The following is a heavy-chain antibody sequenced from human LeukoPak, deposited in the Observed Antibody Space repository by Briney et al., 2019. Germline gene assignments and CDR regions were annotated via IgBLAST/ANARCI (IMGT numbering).Heavy chain of an antibody. CDR1: GFSFSTSG. D-gene: IGHD6-19*01. CDR2: IDTSSTTK. V-gene: IGHV3-48*04. CDR3: ARDLTGAVADY. Sequence: PGGSLRLSCAASGFSFSTSGMNWVRQAPGKGLEWVSYIDTSSTTKNYADSVKGRFTISRDNAKNTLYLQMKSLRVDDTAVYYCARDLTGAVADYWGQGTLVTVSS. J-gene: IGHJ4*02.